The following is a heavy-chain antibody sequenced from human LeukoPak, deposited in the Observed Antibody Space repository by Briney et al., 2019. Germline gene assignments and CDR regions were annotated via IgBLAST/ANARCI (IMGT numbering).Heavy chain of an antibody. Sequence: GGSLRLSCAASGFTFSSYGMHWVRQAPGKGLEWVAVISYDGSNKYYADSVKGRFTISRDNSKNTLYLQMNSLRPEDTAVYYCARARFGYNRGPFDYWGQGILVTVSS. J-gene: IGHJ4*02. CDR1: GFTFSSYG. D-gene: IGHD5-24*01. CDR2: ISYDGSNK. V-gene: IGHV3-30*03. CDR3: ARARFGYNRGPFDY.